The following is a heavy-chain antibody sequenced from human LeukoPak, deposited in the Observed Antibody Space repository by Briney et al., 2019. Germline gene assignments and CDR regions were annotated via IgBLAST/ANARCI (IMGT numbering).Heavy chain of an antibody. CDR3: ASGSHAVTTHFDY. Sequence: PSETLSLTCAVPGDSITSSKWWSWVRQSPEKGLEWIGEIYHSGTTNYNPSLKSRVTISVDKSKNQFSLNLSSVTAADTAVYYCASGSHAVTTHFDYWGQGTLVTVSS. D-gene: IGHD3-16*01. V-gene: IGHV4-4*02. J-gene: IGHJ4*02. CDR1: GDSITSSKW. CDR2: IYHSGTT.